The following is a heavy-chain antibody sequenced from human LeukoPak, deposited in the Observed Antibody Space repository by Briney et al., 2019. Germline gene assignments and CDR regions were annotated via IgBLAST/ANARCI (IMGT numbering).Heavy chain of an antibody. CDR3: ARGGRITMVRGVKAEYFQH. CDR1: GGSFSGYY. V-gene: IGHV4-34*01. Sequence: SETLSLTCAVCGGSFSGYYWSWIRQPPGKGLEWIGEINHSGSTNYNPSLKSRVTISVDTSKNQFSLKLSSVTAADTAVYYCARGGRITMVRGVKAEYFQHWGQGTLVTVSS. CDR2: INHSGST. J-gene: IGHJ1*01. D-gene: IGHD3-10*01.